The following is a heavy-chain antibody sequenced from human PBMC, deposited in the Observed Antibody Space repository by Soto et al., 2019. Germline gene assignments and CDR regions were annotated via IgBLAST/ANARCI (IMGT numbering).Heavy chain of an antibody. D-gene: IGHD2-15*01. CDR1: GFTFSNNG. V-gene: IGHV3-30*03. Sequence: QVQLVESGGGAVQPGRSLRLSCAASGFTFSNNGIHWVRQAPGKGLEWVAVISSDGINKYYADSVKGRSTISRDTSKNTLSLQMTSLRVVYSAVYSCAMALYRGSSRFDYWGQGTLVTVSS. J-gene: IGHJ4*02. CDR3: AMALYRGSSRFDY. CDR2: ISSDGINK.